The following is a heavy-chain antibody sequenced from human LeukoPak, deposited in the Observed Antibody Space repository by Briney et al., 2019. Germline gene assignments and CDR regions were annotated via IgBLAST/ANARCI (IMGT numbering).Heavy chain of an antibody. CDR2: MNPNSGDT. D-gene: IGHD1-26*01. V-gene: IGHV1-2*02. CDR1: GYTFTSYD. J-gene: IGHJ4*02. CDR3: ARDLQWGPEY. Sequence: ASVKVSCKASGYTFTSYDINWVRQATGQGLEWMGWMNPNSGDTNYAQKFQGRVTMTRDTSINTAYMELSRLRSDDTAVYYCARDLQWGPEYWGQGTLVTVSS.